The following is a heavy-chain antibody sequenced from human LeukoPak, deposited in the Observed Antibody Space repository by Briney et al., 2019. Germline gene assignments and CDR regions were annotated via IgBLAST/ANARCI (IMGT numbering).Heavy chain of an antibody. J-gene: IGHJ4*02. CDR3: ARVGGSYSPAYFDY. CDR1: GFTFSGSA. Sequence: PGGSLRLSCAASGFTFSGSAMHWVRQASGKGLEWVGRIRSKANSYATAYAASVKGRFTISRDDSKNTAYLQMNSLKTEDTAVYYCARVGGSYSPAYFDYWGQGTLVTVSS. D-gene: IGHD1-26*01. V-gene: IGHV3-73*01. CDR2: IRSKANSYAT.